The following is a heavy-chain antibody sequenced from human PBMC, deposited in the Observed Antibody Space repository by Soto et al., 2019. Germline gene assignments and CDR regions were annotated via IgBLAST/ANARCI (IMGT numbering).Heavy chain of an antibody. D-gene: IGHD3-22*01. J-gene: IGHJ4*02. Sequence: PSETLSLTCTVSGDSISGYYWSWIRQAPGRGLEWIGYVFHSGTTNYNPSLKSRVTISLDTSKNQFSLKLSSVTAADTAVYYCARASGDSDSGGYYYVKMVFVYWGQGTLVTVSS. V-gene: IGHV4-59*01. CDR2: VFHSGTT. CDR3: ARASGDSDSGGYYYVKMVFVY. CDR1: GDSISGYY.